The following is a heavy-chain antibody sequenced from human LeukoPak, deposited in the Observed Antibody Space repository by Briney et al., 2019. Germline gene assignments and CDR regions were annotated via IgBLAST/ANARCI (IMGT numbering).Heavy chain of an antibody. Sequence: SVKVSCKASGGTFSSYAISWVRQAPGQGLEWMGGIIPIFGTANYAQKFQGRVTITADESTSTAYMELSSLRSEDTAVYYCAGGITFGGVIATYTDYWGQGTLVTVCS. CDR2: IIPIFGTA. J-gene: IGHJ4*02. D-gene: IGHD3-16*02. CDR1: GGTFSSYA. CDR3: AGGITFGGVIATYTDY. V-gene: IGHV1-69*01.